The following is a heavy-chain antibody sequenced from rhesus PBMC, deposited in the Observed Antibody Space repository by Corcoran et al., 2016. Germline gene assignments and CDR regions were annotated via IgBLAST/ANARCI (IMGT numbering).Heavy chain of an antibody. CDR3: ASEPIAAAGFDY. CDR1: GGSLSSSNG. V-gene: IGHV4-93*02. J-gene: IGHJ4*01. D-gene: IGHD6-25*01. Sequence: QVQLQESGPAVVKPSETLSLPCAVSGGSLSSSNGWSWVRQSPGKGLEWIGGIYGSGGSTEYNPSLKSRVTISIDTSKNQFSLKLSSVTAADTAVYYCASEPIAAAGFDYWGQGVLVTVSS. CDR2: IYGSGGST.